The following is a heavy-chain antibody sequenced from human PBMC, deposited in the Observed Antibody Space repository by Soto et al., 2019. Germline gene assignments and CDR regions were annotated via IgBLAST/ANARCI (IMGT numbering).Heavy chain of an antibody. CDR2: IHYSGSI. CDR3: AREDDGGDRDYYCFDV. D-gene: IGHD2-15*01. CDR1: GGSISYEYYH. Sequence: QVQLQQSGPGLVKPSQTLSLTCTVSGGSISYEYYHWTWIRQSPGKGLEWIGYIHYSGSIIYNPSFKSRVTISVDTSKNQFSLQLSSVTAADTAVYFCAREDDGGDRDYYCFDVWGQGTTVTVSS. V-gene: IGHV4-30-4*08. J-gene: IGHJ6*02.